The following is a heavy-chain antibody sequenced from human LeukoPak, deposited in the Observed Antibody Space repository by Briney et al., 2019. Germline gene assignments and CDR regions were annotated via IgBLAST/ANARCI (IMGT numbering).Heavy chain of an antibody. Sequence: PGRSLRLSCAASGFTFSSYAMHWVRQAPGKGLEWVAVISYDGSNKYYADSVKGRFTISRDNSKNTLYLQMNSLRAEDTAVYYCALIFGVGSDAFDIWGQGTMVTVSS. CDR3: ALIFGVGSDAFDI. V-gene: IGHV3-30*01. CDR1: GFTFSSYA. J-gene: IGHJ3*02. D-gene: IGHD3-3*01. CDR2: ISYDGSNK.